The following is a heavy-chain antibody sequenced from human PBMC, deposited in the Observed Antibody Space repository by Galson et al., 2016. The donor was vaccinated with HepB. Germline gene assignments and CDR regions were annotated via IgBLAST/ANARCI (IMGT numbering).Heavy chain of an antibody. CDR3: AREGPGDSHVHLFDY. D-gene: IGHD3-16*01. J-gene: IGHJ4*02. Sequence: SVKVSCKASGGTFSSYAISWVRQAPGQGLEWMGGIIPIFGAANYAQKFQGRVTLTADESTSTAYMELSSLRSEDTAVYYCAREGPGDSHVHLFDYRGQGSLVTVSS. CDR1: GGTFSSYA. V-gene: IGHV1-69*13. CDR2: IIPIFGAA.